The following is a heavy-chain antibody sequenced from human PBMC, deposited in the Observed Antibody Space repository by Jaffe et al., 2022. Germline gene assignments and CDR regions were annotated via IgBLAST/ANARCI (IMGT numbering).Heavy chain of an antibody. V-gene: IGHV3-43*01. D-gene: IGHD4-17*01. J-gene: IGHJ4*02. CDR3: AKDIGENYGDHGGLGY. CDR2: ISWDGGST. Sequence: EVQLVESGGVVVQPGGSLRLSCAASGFTFDDYTMHWVRQAPGKGLEWVSLISWDGGSTYYADSVKGRFTISRDNSKNSLYLQMNSLRTEDTALYYCAKDIGENYGDHGGLGYWGQGTLVTVSS. CDR1: GFTFDDYT.